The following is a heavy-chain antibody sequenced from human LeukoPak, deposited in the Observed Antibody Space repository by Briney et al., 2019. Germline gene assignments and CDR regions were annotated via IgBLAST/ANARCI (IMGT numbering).Heavy chain of an antibody. D-gene: IGHD1-26*01. J-gene: IGHJ1*01. CDR2: INSDGSST. V-gene: IGHV3-74*01. CDR3: AKASRRSGSYPKLFQH. Sequence: PLGVLRLSCAASGFTFSSYWMHWVRQAPGKGLVWVSRINSDGSSTSYADSVKGRFTISRDNAKNTLYLQMNSLGAEDTAVYYCAKASRRSGSYPKLFQHWGQGTLVTVSS. CDR1: GFTFSSYW.